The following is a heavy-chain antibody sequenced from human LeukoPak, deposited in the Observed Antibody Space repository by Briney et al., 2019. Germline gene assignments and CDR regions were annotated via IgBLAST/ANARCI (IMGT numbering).Heavy chain of an antibody. J-gene: IGHJ4*02. CDR1: GGSISSSSYY. D-gene: IGHD6-19*01. V-gene: IGHV4-39*07. Sequence: ETLSLTCTVSGGSISSSSYYWGWIRQPPGKGLEWIGSIYYSGSTYYNPSLKSRVTISVDTSKNQFSLKLSSVTAADTAVYYCARGQQWLAYYFDYWGQGTLVTVSS. CDR2: IYYSGST. CDR3: ARGQQWLAYYFDY.